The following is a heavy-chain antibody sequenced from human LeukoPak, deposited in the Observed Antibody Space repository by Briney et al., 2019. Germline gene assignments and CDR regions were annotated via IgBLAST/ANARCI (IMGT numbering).Heavy chain of an antibody. V-gene: IGHV1-2*02. D-gene: IGHD2-2*02. Sequence: ASVKVSCKASGYTFTGYYMHWVRQAPGQGLEWMGWINPNSGGTNYAQKFQGRVTMTRDTSISTAYMELSSLRSEDTAVYYCARLVPAAIALDYYSYMDVWGKGTTVTISS. J-gene: IGHJ6*03. CDR1: GYTFTGYY. CDR3: ARLVPAAIALDYYSYMDV. CDR2: INPNSGGT.